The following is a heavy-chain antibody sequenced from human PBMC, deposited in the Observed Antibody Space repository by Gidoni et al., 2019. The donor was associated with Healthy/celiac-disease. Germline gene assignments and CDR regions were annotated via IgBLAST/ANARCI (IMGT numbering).Heavy chain of an antibody. CDR3: AREYSYGYYSDYYYYGMDV. D-gene: IGHD5-18*01. V-gene: IGHV1-46*01. J-gene: IGHJ6*02. CDR1: GYTFTSYY. CDR2: INPGGGST. Sequence: QVQLVQSGAEVKKPGASVKVSCKASGYTFTSYYMHWVRQAPGQGLEWMGIINPGGGSTSYGQKFQGRVTMTRDTSTSTVYMELSSLRSEDTAVYYCAREYSYGYYSDYYYYGMDVWGQGTTVTVSS.